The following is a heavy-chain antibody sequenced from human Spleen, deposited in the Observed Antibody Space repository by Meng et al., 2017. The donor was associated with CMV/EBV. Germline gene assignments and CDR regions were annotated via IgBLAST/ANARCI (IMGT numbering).Heavy chain of an antibody. D-gene: IGHD5-24*01. Sequence: ASVNVSCKASGYSFTSYGISWVRQAPGQGLEWMGWIDTYKRDTNYLQKVQGRVTLTTDTSTTTAYIELRSLRSDDTAIYYCARRSRNGYSSEIDYWGQGTLVTVSS. V-gene: IGHV1-18*01. CDR2: IDTYKRDT. CDR3: ARRSRNGYSSEIDY. J-gene: IGHJ4*02. CDR1: GYSFTSYG.